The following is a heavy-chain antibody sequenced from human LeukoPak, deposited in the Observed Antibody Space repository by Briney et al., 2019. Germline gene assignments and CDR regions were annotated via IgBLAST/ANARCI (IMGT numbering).Heavy chain of an antibody. CDR3: TRLWGDCGGDCYSHDY. J-gene: IGHJ4*02. D-gene: IGHD2-21*02. CDR2: ISGSGATT. Sequence: PSGGSLRLSCAASGFTFSSYAMSWVRQAPGKGLEWISAISGSGATTYYADSVKGRFTISRDNSKNTLYLQMNSLRTEDTAVYYCTRLWGDCGGDCYSHDYWGQGALVTVSS. CDR1: GFTFSSYA. V-gene: IGHV3-23*01.